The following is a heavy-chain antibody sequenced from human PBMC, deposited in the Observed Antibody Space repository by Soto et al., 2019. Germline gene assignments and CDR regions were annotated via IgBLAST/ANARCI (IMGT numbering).Heavy chain of an antibody. J-gene: IGHJ3*02. CDR3: ARIAVAARSHAFDI. CDR1: GFTFSSYW. D-gene: IGHD6-19*01. CDR2: IKLEGNEK. Sequence: GGSLRLSCAASGFTFSSYWMTWVRQAPGKGLEWVANIKLEGNEKYYVDSVKGQFTISRDNAKNSVYLQMNSLRAEDTAVYYCARIAVAARSHAFDIWGQGTTVTVSS. V-gene: IGHV3-7*01.